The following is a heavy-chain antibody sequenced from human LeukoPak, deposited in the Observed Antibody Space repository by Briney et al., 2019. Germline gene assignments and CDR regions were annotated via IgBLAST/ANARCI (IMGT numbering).Heavy chain of an antibody. CDR3: AKDLAPNYYGSGYFDY. J-gene: IGHJ4*02. CDR1: GFTFDDYA. D-gene: IGHD3-10*01. CDR2: ISWNSGSI. Sequence: SGGSLRLSCAASGFTFDDYAMHWVRQAPGKGLEWVSGISWNSGSIGYADSVKGRFTISRDNAMNSLYLQMNSLRAEDTALYYCAKDLAPNYYGSGYFDYWGQGTLVTVSS. V-gene: IGHV3-9*01.